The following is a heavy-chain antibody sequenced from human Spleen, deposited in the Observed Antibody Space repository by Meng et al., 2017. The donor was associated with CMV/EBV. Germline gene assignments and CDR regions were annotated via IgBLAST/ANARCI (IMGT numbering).Heavy chain of an antibody. CDR2: INSDGSST. CDR1: GFTFSSYW. CDR3: ARSSSSPRGRSDY. J-gene: IGHJ4*02. Sequence: GESLKISCAASGFTFSSYWMHWVRQAPGKGLVWVSRINSDGSSTTYADSVKGRFTISRDNAKNTLYLQMNSLRAEDTAVYYCARSSSSPRGRSDYWGQGSPVTVSS. V-gene: IGHV3-74*01. D-gene: IGHD6-6*01.